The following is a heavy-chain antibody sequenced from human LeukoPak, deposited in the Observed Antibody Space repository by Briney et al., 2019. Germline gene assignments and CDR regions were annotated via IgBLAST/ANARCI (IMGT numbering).Heavy chain of an antibody. V-gene: IGHV1-69*05. CDR3: ASVVVTAKGYYYYYMDV. CDR2: IIPIFGTA. D-gene: IGHD2-21*02. J-gene: IGHJ6*03. CDR1: GGTFSSYA. Sequence: SVKVSCKASGGTFSSYAISWVRQAPGQGLEWMGGIIPIFGTANYAQKFQGRVMITTDESTSTAYMELSSLRSEDTAVYYCASVVVTAKGYYYYYMDVWGKGTTVTVSS.